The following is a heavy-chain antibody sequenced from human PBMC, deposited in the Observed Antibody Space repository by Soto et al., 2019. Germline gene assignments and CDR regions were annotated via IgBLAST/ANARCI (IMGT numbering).Heavy chain of an antibody. Sequence: ASVKVSCKASGYTFTSYAMHWVRQAPGQRPEWMGWINAGNGNTKYSQKFQGRVTITRDTSASTAYMELSSLRSEDTAVYYCASRSRGVNRKYGMDVWGQGTTVSDSS. CDR2: INAGNGNT. CDR3: ASRSRGVNRKYGMDV. D-gene: IGHD2-8*02. J-gene: IGHJ6*02. V-gene: IGHV1-3*01. CDR1: GYTFTSYA.